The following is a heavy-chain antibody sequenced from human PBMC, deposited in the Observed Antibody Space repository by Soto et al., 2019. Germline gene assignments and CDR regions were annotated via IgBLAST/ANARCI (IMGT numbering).Heavy chain of an antibody. D-gene: IGHD3-3*01. Sequence: PSETLSLTCTVSGGSISSGGYYWSWIRQHPGKGLEWIGYIYYSGSTYYNPSLKSRVTISVDTSKNQFSLKLSSVTAADTAVYYCARDRFKARNWFDPWGQGTLVTVSS. J-gene: IGHJ5*02. V-gene: IGHV4-31*03. CDR2: IYYSGST. CDR3: ARDRFKARNWFDP. CDR1: GGSISSGGYY.